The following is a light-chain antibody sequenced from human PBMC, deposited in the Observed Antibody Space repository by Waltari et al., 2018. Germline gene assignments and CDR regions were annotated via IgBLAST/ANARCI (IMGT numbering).Light chain of an antibody. CDR1: SSNIGSNF. J-gene: IGLJ2*01. CDR2: RNN. Sequence: QSVLTQPPSASGTPGQRVTISCSGSSSNIGSNFVYWYQQLPGTAPKLLIYRNNRRPSGFPDRFSGSKSGTSAALAVSGLRSEEEAEYYCAAWDDSLSGPVFGGGTKMTVL. V-gene: IGLV1-47*01. CDR3: AAWDDSLSGPV.